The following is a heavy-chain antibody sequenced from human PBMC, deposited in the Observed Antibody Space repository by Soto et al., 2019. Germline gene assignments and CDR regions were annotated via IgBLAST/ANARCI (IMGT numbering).Heavy chain of an antibody. V-gene: IGHV3-48*02. CDR1: GFTFSSYS. J-gene: IGHJ4*02. CDR3: ARQDSGSYLRETTFDY. Sequence: PGGSLRLSCAASGFTFSSYSMNWVRQAPGKGLEWVSYISSSSSTIYYADSVKGRFTISRDNAKNSLYLQMNSLRDEDTAVYYCARQDSGSYLRETTFDYWGQGTLVTVSS. D-gene: IGHD1-26*01. CDR2: ISSSSSTI.